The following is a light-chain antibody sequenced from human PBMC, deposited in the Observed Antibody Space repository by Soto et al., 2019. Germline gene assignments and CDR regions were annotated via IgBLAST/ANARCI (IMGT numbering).Light chain of an antibody. J-gene: IGKJ1*01. CDR2: KAS. Sequence: DIQMTQSPSTLSASVGDRVTITCRASQSISSWLAWYQQKPGKAPKLLIYKASSLESGVPSRFSGSGSGTEFTLTISSLQPDDFATYYCQQYNSYSQPWTLGQGTKVDIK. CDR1: QSISSW. V-gene: IGKV1-5*03. CDR3: QQYNSYSQPWT.